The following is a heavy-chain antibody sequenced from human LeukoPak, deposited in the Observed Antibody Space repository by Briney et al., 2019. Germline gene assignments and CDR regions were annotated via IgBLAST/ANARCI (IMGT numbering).Heavy chain of an antibody. J-gene: IGHJ4*02. V-gene: IGHV1-2*02. CDR1: GYTFTGYY. Sequence: GASVTVSCKASGYTFTGYYMHWVRQAPGQGLEWMGWINPNSGGTNYAQKFQGRVTMTRDTSISTAYMELSRLRSDDTAVYYCARVPYYDSSGRPGGYFDYWGQGTLVTVSS. CDR3: ARVPYYDSSGRPGGYFDY. D-gene: IGHD3-22*01. CDR2: INPNSGGT.